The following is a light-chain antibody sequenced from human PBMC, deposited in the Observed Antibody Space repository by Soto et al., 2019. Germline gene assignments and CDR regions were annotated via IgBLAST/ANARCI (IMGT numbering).Light chain of an antibody. Sequence: QYALTQPDSVSGSPGQSITISCTGTSSDVGSYNLVSWYQQHPGKAPKLMIYEGSKRPSGVSNRFSGSKSGNTASLTISGLQAEDEADYYCCSYAGSSTLVFGGGTKVTVL. CDR3: CSYAGSSTLV. V-gene: IGLV2-23*01. J-gene: IGLJ2*01. CDR2: EGS. CDR1: SSDVGSYNL.